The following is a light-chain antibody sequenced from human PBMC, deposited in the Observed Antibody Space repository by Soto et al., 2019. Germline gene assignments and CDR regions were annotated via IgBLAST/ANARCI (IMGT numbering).Light chain of an antibody. Sequence: EIVMTQSPATLSLSAGERATLSCRASQSVSSNLAWYQQKPGQAPRLLIYGASTRATGIPARFSGSGSGTELTLTISSLQSEDFAVYYCQQYNNRPPLTFGGGTKVDIK. V-gene: IGKV3-15*01. J-gene: IGKJ4*01. CDR3: QQYNNRPPLT. CDR2: GAS. CDR1: QSVSSN.